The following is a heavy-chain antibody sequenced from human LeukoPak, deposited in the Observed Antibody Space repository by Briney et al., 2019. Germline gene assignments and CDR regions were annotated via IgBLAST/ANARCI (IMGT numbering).Heavy chain of an antibody. CDR1: GGSVSDYY. CDR2: IYYSGST. V-gene: IGHV4-59*02. D-gene: IGHD5-24*01. J-gene: IGHJ4*02. Sequence: KPSETLSLTCTVSGGSVSDYYWSWIRQAPGKGLEWVGYIYYSGSTNYNPSLKSRVTMSVDTSKNQFSLKLRSVTATDTVVYYCARRINYFDYWGLGTLVTVSS. CDR3: ARRINYFDY.